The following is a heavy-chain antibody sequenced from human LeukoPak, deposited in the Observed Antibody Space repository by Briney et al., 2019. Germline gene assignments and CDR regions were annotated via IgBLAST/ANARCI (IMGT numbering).Heavy chain of an antibody. J-gene: IGHJ4*02. V-gene: IGHV4-59*12. D-gene: IGHD2/OR15-2a*01. Sequence: PSETLSLTCTVSGGSISSYYWSWIRQPPGKGLEWIGYIYYSGSTNYNPSLKSRVTISVDTSKNQFSLKLSSVTAADTAVYYCARDLSMADYFDYWGQGTLVTVSS. CDR1: GGSISSYY. CDR2: IYYSGST. CDR3: ARDLSMADYFDY.